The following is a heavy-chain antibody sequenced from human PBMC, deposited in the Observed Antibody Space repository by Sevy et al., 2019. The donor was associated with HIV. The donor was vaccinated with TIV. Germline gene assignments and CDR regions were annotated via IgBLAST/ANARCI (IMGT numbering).Heavy chain of an antibody. CDR1: ADSISSGYY. V-gene: IGHV4-38-2*01. CDR3: ARHSGNYYYFDY. Sequence: SETLSLTCAVSADSISSGYYWGWIRQSPGKGLEWIGSIHHSGGTYFNPALRSRLTISVETSKNAFSLKLGSVTAADTAVYYCARHSGNYYYFDYWGQGPLVTVSS. D-gene: IGHD1-26*01. CDR2: IHHSGGT. J-gene: IGHJ4*02.